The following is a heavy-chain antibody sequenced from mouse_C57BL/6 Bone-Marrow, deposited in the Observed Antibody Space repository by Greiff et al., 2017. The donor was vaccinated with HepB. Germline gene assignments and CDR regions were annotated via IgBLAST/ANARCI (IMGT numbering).Heavy chain of an antibody. Sequence: EVQLVESGGGLVQPGESLKLSCESNEYDFPSHDMSWVRKTPEKRLELVAAINSDGGSTYYPDTMERRFTISRDNTKNTLYLQMSSLRSEDTALYYCARQGVRGYFDVWGTGTTVTVSS. V-gene: IGHV5-2*01. CDR2: INSDGGST. CDR3: ARQGVRGYFDV. J-gene: IGHJ1*03. D-gene: IGHD1-1*02. CDR1: EYDFPSHD.